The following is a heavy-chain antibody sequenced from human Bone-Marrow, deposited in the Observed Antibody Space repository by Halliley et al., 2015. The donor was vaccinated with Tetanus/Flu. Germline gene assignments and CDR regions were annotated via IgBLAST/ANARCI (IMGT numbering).Heavy chain of an antibody. CDR3: ARWNGGFSAY. Sequence: LEWVGIINPNGGSTTYAQMFEDRVLMTRDTSTSTVYMELSSLTSDDTAVYYCARWNGGFSAYWGQGTPVTVSS. D-gene: IGHD5-12*01. J-gene: IGHJ4*02. V-gene: IGHV1-46*01. CDR2: INPNGGST.